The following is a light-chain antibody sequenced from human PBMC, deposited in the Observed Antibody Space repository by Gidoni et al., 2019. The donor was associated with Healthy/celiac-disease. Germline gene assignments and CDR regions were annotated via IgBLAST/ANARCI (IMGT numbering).Light chain of an antibody. Sequence: DIVMTPSPLSLPVTPGEPASISCRSSQSLLHRNGYNYLDWYLQKPGQSPQLLIYLGSNRASGVPDRFSGSGSGTDFTLKSSRVEAEDVGVYYCMQALQTPLTFGQGTKLEIK. CDR1: QSLLHRNGYNY. V-gene: IGKV2-28*01. J-gene: IGKJ2*01. CDR2: LGS. CDR3: MQALQTPLT.